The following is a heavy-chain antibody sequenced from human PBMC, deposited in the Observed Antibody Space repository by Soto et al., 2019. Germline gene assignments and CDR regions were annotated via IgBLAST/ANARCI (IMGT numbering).Heavy chain of an antibody. CDR2: ISGSGGGT. J-gene: IGHJ4*02. D-gene: IGHD1-20*01. CDR3: TRDARYNAVSYSAT. CDR1: GFTFSSYA. Sequence: PGGSLRLSCAASGFTFSSYAMSWVRQAPGKGLEWVSLISGSGGGTYYADSVKGRFTISRDNSKNTLYLQMNSLRAEDTAVYYCTRDARYNAVSYSATWGQGTLVTVSS. V-gene: IGHV3-23*01.